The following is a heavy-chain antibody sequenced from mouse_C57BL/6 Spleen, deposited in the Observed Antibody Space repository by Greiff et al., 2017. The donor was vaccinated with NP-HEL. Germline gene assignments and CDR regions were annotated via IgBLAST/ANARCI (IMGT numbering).Heavy chain of an antibody. CDR3: ARSENYYGSSYGYFDV. CDR2: IYPGSGST. D-gene: IGHD1-1*01. Sequence: VQLQQPGAELVKPGASVKMSCKASGSTFTSYWITWVKQRPGQGLEWIGDIYPGSGSTNYKEKFKSKATLPVDKSPSKSYMQLSSLTSEDSAVYYCARSENYYGSSYGYFDVWGTGTTVTVSS. V-gene: IGHV1-55*01. CDR1: GSTFTSYW. J-gene: IGHJ1*03.